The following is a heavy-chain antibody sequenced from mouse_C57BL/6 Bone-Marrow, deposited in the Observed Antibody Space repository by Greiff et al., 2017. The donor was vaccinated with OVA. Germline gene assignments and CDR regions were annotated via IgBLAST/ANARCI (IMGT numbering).Heavy chain of an antibody. CDR3: VRPYYYGSSYGFAY. CDR2: IRSKSNNYAT. CDR1: GFSFNTYA. J-gene: IGHJ3*01. V-gene: IGHV10-1*01. D-gene: IGHD1-1*01. Sequence: EVKLVESGGGLVQPKGSLKLSCAASGFSFNTYAMNWVRQAPGKGLEWVARIRSKSNNYATYYADSVKDRFTISRDDSESMLYLQMNNLKTEDTAMYYCVRPYYYGSSYGFAYWGQGTLVTVSA.